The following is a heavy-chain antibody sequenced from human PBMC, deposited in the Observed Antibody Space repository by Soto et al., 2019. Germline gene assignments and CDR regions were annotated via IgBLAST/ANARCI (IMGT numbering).Heavy chain of an antibody. CDR1: GFSLSTSGVG. D-gene: IGHD3-9*01. CDR2: IYWDDNK. J-gene: IGHJ1*01. V-gene: IGHV2-5*02. CDR3: AHTNYDILTGYYPRIYFHH. Sequence: QITLKESGPTLVKPTQTLTLTYTFSGFSLSTSGVGVGWIRQPPEKALEWLALIYWDDNKRYSPSLKSRLTITKDTSKSQVVLTMTNMDPVDTGTYYCAHTNYDILTGYYPRIYFHHWGQGTLVTVSS.